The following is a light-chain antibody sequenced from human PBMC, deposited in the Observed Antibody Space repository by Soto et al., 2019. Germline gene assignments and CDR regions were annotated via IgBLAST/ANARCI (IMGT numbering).Light chain of an antibody. CDR1: QSVSSQ. CDR2: DAS. Sequence: EIVLTQSPATLSFSPGERATLSCRASQSVSSQLAWYQQKPGQAPRLLIYDASNRATGIPARFSGSGSGTDFTLTISSLEPEDFAVYCCQQRTNWPLTFGGGTKVEIK. J-gene: IGKJ4*01. CDR3: QQRTNWPLT. V-gene: IGKV3-11*01.